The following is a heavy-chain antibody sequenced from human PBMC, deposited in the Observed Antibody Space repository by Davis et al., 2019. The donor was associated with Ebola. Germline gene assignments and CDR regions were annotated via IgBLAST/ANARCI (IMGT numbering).Heavy chain of an antibody. Sequence: ASVKVSCKASGYTFTSYGISWVRQAPGQRLEWMGWINAGNGNTKYSQKFQGRVTITRDTSASTAYMELSSLRAEDTAVYYCARDERGAAAVPYYFDYWGQGTLVTVSS. CDR3: ARDERGAAAVPYYFDY. CDR2: INAGNGNT. D-gene: IGHD6-13*01. V-gene: IGHV1-3*01. CDR1: GYTFTSYG. J-gene: IGHJ4*02.